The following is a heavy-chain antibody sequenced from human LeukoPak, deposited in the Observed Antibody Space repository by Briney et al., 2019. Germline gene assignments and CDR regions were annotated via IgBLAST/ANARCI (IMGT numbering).Heavy chain of an antibody. CDR3: ARVEEYSSRRGAFDI. J-gene: IGHJ3*02. D-gene: IGHD6-6*01. CDR2: IIPIFGTA. Sequence: ASVKVSCKASGGTFSSYAISWVRQAPGQGLEWMGGIIPIFGTANYAQKFQGRVTITTDESTSTAYMELSSLRSEDTAVYYCARVEEYSSRRGAFDIWGQGTMVTVSS. CDR1: GGTFSSYA. V-gene: IGHV1-69*05.